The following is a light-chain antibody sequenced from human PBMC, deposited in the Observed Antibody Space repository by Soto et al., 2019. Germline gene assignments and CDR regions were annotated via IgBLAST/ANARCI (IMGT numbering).Light chain of an antibody. CDR3: QQLSTYPST. CDR2: AAS. V-gene: IGKV1-9*01. Sequence: SSLSASVGDRVTITCRASQGIGSYLAWYQQKPGEAPKLLIFAASTLQSGVPSRFSGSGSGTDFTLTISSLQAEDFATYYCQQLSTYPSTFGGGTKVDIK. J-gene: IGKJ4*01. CDR1: QGIGSY.